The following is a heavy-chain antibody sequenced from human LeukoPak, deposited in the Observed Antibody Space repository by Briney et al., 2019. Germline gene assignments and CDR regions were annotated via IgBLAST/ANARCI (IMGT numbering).Heavy chain of an antibody. V-gene: IGHV3-23*01. J-gene: IGHJ6*03. CDR3: AKDLRGLSTLYYYYMDV. Sequence: AGGSLRLSCAASGFTFSSYAMSWVRQAPGKGLEWVSAISGSGGSTYYADSVKGRFTISRDNCKNTLYLQMNSLRAEDTAVYYCAKDLRGLSTLYYYYMDVWGKGTTVTVSS. CDR1: GFTFSSYA. CDR2: ISGSGGST. D-gene: IGHD3-16*02.